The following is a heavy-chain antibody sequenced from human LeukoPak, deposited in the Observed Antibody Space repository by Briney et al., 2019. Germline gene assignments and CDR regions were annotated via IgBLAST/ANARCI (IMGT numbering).Heavy chain of an antibody. J-gene: IGHJ3*02. CDR3: ARDRDQLDAFDI. CDR2: IYHSGST. V-gene: IGHV4-30-2*01. D-gene: IGHD2-2*01. CDR1: GGSISSGGYS. Sequence: SQTLSLTCAVSGGSISSGGYSWSWIRQPPGKGLEWIGYIYHSGSTYYNPSLKSRVTISVDRSKNQFSLKLSSVTAADTAVYYCARDRDQLDAFDIWGQGTMVTVSS.